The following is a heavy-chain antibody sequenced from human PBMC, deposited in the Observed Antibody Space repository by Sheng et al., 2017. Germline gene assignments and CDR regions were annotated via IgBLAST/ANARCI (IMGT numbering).Heavy chain of an antibody. CDR3: AKGRGSLSLFPYYFDN. Sequence: LLQSGGGLAQPGGSLRLSCAASGFTFDNNAMAWVRQPLGQGLEWVSTVSGGGGVTYYTDSVKGRFTVSRDNFRNTLFLQMDSLNSADTAVYYCAKGRGSLSLFPYYFDNWGQGTLVTV. V-gene: IGHV3-23*01. CDR2: VSGGGGVT. D-gene: IGHD3-16*01. J-gene: IGHJ4*02. CDR1: GFTFDNNA.